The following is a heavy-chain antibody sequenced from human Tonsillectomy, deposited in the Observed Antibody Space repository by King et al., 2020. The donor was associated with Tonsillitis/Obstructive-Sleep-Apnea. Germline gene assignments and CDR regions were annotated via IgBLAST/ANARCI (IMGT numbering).Heavy chain of an antibody. V-gene: IGHV4-39*01. CDR3: ERLTGEDAFDI. D-gene: IGHD7-27*01. J-gene: IGHJ3*02. Sequence: QLQESGPGLVKPSETLSLTCTVSGGSISSSSYYWGWIRQPPGKGLEWIGNIYYSGSTYYNPSLKSRVTISVDTSKNQFSLKLSSVTAADTAVYYCERLTGEDAFDIWGQGTMVTVSS. CDR1: GGSISSSSYY. CDR2: IYYSGST.